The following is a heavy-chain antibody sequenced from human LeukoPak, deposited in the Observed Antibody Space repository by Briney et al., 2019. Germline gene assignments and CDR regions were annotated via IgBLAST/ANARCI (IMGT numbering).Heavy chain of an antibody. D-gene: IGHD2-21*01. CDR2: ISSSSSYI. CDR1: GFTFSSYS. J-gene: IGHJ6*03. Sequence: GGSLRLSCAASGFTFSSYSMNWVRQAPGKGLEWVSSISSSSSYIYYADSVKGRFTISRDNAKNSLYQQMNSLRAEDTAVYYCAREASAVYYYMDVWGKGTTVTVSS. CDR3: AREASAVYYYMDV. V-gene: IGHV3-21*01.